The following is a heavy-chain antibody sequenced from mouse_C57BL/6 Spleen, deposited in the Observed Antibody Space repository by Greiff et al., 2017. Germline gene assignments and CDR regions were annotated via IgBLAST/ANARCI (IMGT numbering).Heavy chain of an antibody. D-gene: IGHD2-5*01. CDR1: GYTFTSYW. J-gene: IGHJ4*01. CDR2: IYPGSGST. CDR3: ARSGYSNPYYAMDY. Sequence: QVQLQQPGAELVKPGASVKMSCKASGYTFTSYWITWVKQRPGQGLEWIGDIYPGSGSTNYNEQFKSKATLTVDTSSSTSYMQLSSLTSEDSAFYYWARSGYSNPYYAMDYWGQGTSVTVSS. V-gene: IGHV1-55*01.